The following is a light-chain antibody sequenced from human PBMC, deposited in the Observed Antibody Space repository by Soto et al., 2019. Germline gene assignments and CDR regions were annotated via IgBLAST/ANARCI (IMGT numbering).Light chain of an antibody. Sequence: EIGLTQSPATLSLSPGERDTLSCRASQSVSSYLAWYQQKPGQAPRLLIYGASNRATGIPASFSGSGSGTDFTLTISSLVPEDLAVYYCQQRSNWPPWTFGQGPKVDIK. CDR2: GAS. J-gene: IGKJ1*01. V-gene: IGKV3-11*01. CDR1: QSVSSY. CDR3: QQRSNWPPWT.